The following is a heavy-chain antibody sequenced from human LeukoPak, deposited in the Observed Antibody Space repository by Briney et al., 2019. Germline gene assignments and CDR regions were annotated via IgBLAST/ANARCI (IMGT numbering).Heavy chain of an antibody. D-gene: IGHD3-10*01. J-gene: IGHJ4*02. CDR3: AKRGVYGSGAYYFDY. Sequence: GGTLRLSCAASGFTFSSYGMSWVRQAPGKGLEWVSTISGRRDSTSYADSVKGRFTISRDNAKNSLYLQMNSLRAEDTAMYYCAKRGVYGSGAYYFDYWGQGTLVTVSS. CDR1: GFTFSSYG. V-gene: IGHV3-23*01. CDR2: ISGRRDST.